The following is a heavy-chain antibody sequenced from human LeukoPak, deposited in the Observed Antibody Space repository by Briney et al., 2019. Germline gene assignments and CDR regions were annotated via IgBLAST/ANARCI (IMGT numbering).Heavy chain of an antibody. CDR1: GGSISSGGYS. CDR2: IYHSGST. CDR3: ARADITVSGAFDI. D-gene: IGHD3-9*01. V-gene: IGHV4-30-2*01. J-gene: IGHJ3*02. Sequence: SETLSLTCAVSGGSISSGGYSWSWIRQPPGTGLEWIGYIYHSGSTYYNPSLKSRVTISVDRSKNQFSLKLSSVTAADTAVYYCARADITVSGAFDIWGQGTMVTVSS.